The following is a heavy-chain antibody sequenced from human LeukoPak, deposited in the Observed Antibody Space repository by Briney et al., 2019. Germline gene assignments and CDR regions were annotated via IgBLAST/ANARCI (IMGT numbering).Heavy chain of an antibody. CDR2: IYYSGST. V-gene: IGHV4-30-4*01. Sequence: SETLSLTCTVSGGSISSGDYYWSWIRQPPGKGLEWIGYIYYSGSTYYNPSLKSRVTISVDTSKNQFSLKLSSVTAADTAVYYCARDLEDTMNLDIWGQGTMVTVSS. D-gene: IGHD3-22*01. CDR3: ARDLEDTMNLDI. CDR1: GGSISSGDYY. J-gene: IGHJ3*02.